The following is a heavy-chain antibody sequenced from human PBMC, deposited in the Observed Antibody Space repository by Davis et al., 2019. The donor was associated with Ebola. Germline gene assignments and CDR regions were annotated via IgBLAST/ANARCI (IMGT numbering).Heavy chain of an antibody. D-gene: IGHD6-13*01. CDR2: ISSSGRAT. J-gene: IGHJ4*02. Sequence: GESLKISCVASGFTFSSYEMNWVSQAPGKGLEWVSYISSSGRATYYAYSVKGRFTISRDNAKNSLDLQMNSLRAEDTAAYYCARGSGYIEGSSFDSWGQGILVTVSS. V-gene: IGHV3-48*03. CDR1: GFTFSSYE. CDR3: ARGSGYIEGSSFDS.